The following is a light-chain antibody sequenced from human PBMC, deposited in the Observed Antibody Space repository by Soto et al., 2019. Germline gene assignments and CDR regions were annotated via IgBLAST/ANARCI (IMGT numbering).Light chain of an antibody. CDR3: QQYNNWPGT. CDR2: GAS. V-gene: IGKV3-15*01. J-gene: IGKJ2*01. Sequence: EIVMTQSPATLSVSPGERATLSCRASQSVSSNLAWYQQKPGQAPRLLIYGASTRATGIPARFSGSGSGTEFPLTISSLQSEYFAVYYCQQYNNWPGTFGQGTKLEIK. CDR1: QSVSSN.